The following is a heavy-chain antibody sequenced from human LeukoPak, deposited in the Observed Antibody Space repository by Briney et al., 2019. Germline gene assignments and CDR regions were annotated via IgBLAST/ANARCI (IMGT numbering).Heavy chain of an antibody. V-gene: IGHV1-46*01. J-gene: IGHJ4*02. D-gene: IGHD6-13*01. CDR3: ARGSSSWYDESSEGLAYFDY. CDR2: INPSGGST. Sequence: ASVKVSCKASGYTFTSYGISWVRQAPGQGLEWMGIINPSGGSTSYAQKFQGRVTMTRDASTSTVYMELSSLRSEDTAVYYCARGSSSWYDESSEGLAYFDYWGQGTLVTVSS. CDR1: GYTFTSYG.